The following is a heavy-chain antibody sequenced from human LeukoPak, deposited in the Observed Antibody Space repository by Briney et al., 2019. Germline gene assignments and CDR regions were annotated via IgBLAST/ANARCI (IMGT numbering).Heavy chain of an antibody. Sequence: SETLSLTCTVSGGSISSYYWSWIRQPPGKGLEWIGEINHSGSTNYNPSLKSRVTISVDTSKNQFSLKLSSVTAADTAVYYCAMIVVALGVPFDYWGQGTLVTVSS. CDR2: INHSGST. J-gene: IGHJ4*02. CDR1: GGSISSYY. V-gene: IGHV4-34*01. D-gene: IGHD3-22*01. CDR3: AMIVVALGVPFDY.